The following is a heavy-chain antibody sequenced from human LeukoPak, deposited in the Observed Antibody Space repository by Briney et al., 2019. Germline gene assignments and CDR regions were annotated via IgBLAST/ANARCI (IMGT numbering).Heavy chain of an antibody. Sequence: SQTLSLTCTVSGGSISSGGYYWSWIRQPPGKGLEWIGCIYYSGSTYYNPSLKSRVTISVDTSKNQFSLKPSSVTAADTAVYYCAECRELSNNWFDPWGQGTLVTVSS. D-gene: IGHD3-16*02. V-gene: IGHV4-31*03. CDR3: AECRELSNNWFDP. CDR2: IYYSGST. J-gene: IGHJ5*02. CDR1: GGSISSGGYY.